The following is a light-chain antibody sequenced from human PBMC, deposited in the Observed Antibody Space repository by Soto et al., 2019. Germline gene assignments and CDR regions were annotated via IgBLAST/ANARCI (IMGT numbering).Light chain of an antibody. CDR2: AVS. CDR3: QQYGNSPRYS. J-gene: IGKJ2*03. CDR1: QSVDSRY. Sequence: DIVLTQSPGTRSLSPGERATLSCRASQSVDSRYLAWYQQKPGQAPRLLIYAVSSRATGIPDRFSGSGSGTDFTLTISRLEPEDFAEYYCQQYGNSPRYSFGQGTKLEIK. V-gene: IGKV3-20*01.